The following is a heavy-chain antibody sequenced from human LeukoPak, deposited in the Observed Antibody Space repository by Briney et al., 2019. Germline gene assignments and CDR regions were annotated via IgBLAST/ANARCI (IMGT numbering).Heavy chain of an antibody. CDR1: GFTFSSYG. CDR2: ISYAGSDK. D-gene: IGHD3-10*01. J-gene: IGHJ4*02. CDR3: ARDRHHRFGELFP. V-gene: IGHV3-30*03. Sequence: GRSLRLSCAASGFTFSSYGMHWVRQAPGKGLEWVALISYAGSDKYYADSVQGRFTISRDNSKNTLYLQMNSLRAEDTAVYYCARDRHHRFGELFPWGQGTLVTVSS.